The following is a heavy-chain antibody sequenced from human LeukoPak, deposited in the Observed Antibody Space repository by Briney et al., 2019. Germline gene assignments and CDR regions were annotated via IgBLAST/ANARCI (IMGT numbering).Heavy chain of an antibody. CDR3: ARTVSGWYWGGGDYYYYMDV. J-gene: IGHJ6*03. CDR2: MNPNSGNT. V-gene: IGHV1-8*01. D-gene: IGHD6-19*01. CDR1: GYTFTSYD. Sequence: GASVKVSCKASGYTFTSYDINWVRQATGQGLEWMGWMNPNSGNTGYAQKFQGRVTMTRSTSISTAYMELSSLRSEDTAVYYCARTVSGWYWGGGDYYYYMDVWGKGTTVTISS.